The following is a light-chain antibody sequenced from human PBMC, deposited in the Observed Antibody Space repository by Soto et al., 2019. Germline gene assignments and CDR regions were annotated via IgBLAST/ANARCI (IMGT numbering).Light chain of an antibody. CDR1: SSDVGGYNY. Sequence: QSALAQPASVSGSPGQSITISCTGTSSDVGGYNYVSWYQQHPGKAPKLIIYEVTNRPSGVSHRFSASKSGNTASLTISGLQAEDEADYYGSSHSSTNALAVFGGGTKLTVL. J-gene: IGLJ3*02. V-gene: IGLV2-14*01. CDR3: SSHSSTNALAV. CDR2: EVT.